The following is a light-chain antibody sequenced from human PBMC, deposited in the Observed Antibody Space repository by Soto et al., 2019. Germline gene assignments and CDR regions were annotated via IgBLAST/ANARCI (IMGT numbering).Light chain of an antibody. CDR2: AAS. V-gene: IGKV1-39*01. CDR1: ENINFY. J-gene: IGKJ1*01. Sequence: DIQMTQSPASLYASVGDRVTITCRASENINFYLHWYQQKPGKAPKLLIYAASTLQSGVPSRFSGSGSGTDVTLILNSLQPEDFSTYYCQPGYSTPWTFGQWTKGEIK. CDR3: QPGYSTPWT.